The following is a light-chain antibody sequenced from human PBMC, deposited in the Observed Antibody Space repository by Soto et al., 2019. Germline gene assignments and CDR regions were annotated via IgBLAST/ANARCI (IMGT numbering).Light chain of an antibody. CDR2: GAS. V-gene: IGKV3-20*01. J-gene: IGKJ3*01. Sequence: EMVRTQSPGTLSVSQGARATLLCRASQSVSSSYLAWYQKTPGQAPRILIYGASTRATGVPDRFSGSVSGTDFNLTIRRLETEDCAVYEGQHSRSATFTFCPGTKVDNK. CDR1: QSVSSSY. CDR3: QHSRSATFT.